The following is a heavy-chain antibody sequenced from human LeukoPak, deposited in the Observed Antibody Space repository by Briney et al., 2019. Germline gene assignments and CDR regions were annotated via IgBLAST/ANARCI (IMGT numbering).Heavy chain of an antibody. Sequence: GGSLRLSCTASGFTFGDYAMSWFRQAPGKGLEWVGLIRSKAYGGTTENAASVKGRFTISRDDSKSIAYLQMNSLKTEDTAVYYCARGGVYCSSVSCSVDYWGQGILVTVSS. CDR3: ARGGVYCSSVSCSVDY. D-gene: IGHD2-2*01. CDR2: IRSKAYGGTT. CDR1: GFTFGDYA. V-gene: IGHV3-49*03. J-gene: IGHJ4*02.